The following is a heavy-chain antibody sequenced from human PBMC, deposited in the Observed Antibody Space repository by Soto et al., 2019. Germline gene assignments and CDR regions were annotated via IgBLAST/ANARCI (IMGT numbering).Heavy chain of an antibody. CDR1: GFTFTSYG. Sequence: QVQLVQSGAEVKKPGASVKVSCKTYGFTFTSYGIHWVRQAPGQGLEWMGWINAFNGKTNYVRRLQGRVTMTTDTSTSTAYMELRSLRSDDTALYYCARDQDFWSGYCEQWGQGTLVTVSS. V-gene: IGHV1-18*04. CDR2: INAFNGKT. CDR3: ARDQDFWSGYCEQ. J-gene: IGHJ4*02. D-gene: IGHD3-3*01.